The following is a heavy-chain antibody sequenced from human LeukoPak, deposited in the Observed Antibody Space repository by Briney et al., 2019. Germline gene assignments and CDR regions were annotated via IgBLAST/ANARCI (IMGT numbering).Heavy chain of an antibody. CDR1: GFTFSSYA. CDR2: ISYDGSNK. J-gene: IGHJ4*02. Sequence: GRSLRLSCAASGFTFSSYAMHWVRQAPGKGLEWVAVISYDGSNKYYADSVKGRFTISRDNSKNTLYLQMNSLRAEDTAVYYCARSSGWLRGYFDYWGQGTLVTVSS. D-gene: IGHD6-19*01. CDR3: ARSSGWLRGYFDY. V-gene: IGHV3-30-3*01.